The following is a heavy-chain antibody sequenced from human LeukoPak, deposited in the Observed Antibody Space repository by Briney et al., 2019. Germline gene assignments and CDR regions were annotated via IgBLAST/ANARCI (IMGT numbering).Heavy chain of an antibody. J-gene: IGHJ4*02. CDR3: AREGGYDYGIFFDY. Sequence: PSGTLSLTCTVSGGSISSYYWSWIRQPPGKGLEWIGYIYYSGSTNYNPSLKSRVTISVDTSKNQFSLKLSSVTAADTAVYYCAREGGYDYGIFFDYWGQGTLVTVSS. D-gene: IGHD5-12*01. CDR1: GGSISSYY. CDR2: IYYSGST. V-gene: IGHV4-59*01.